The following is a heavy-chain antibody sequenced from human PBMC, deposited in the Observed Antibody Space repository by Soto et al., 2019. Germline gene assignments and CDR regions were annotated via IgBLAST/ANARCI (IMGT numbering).Heavy chain of an antibody. CDR1: GYVFSNYF. J-gene: IGHJ3*01. D-gene: IGHD3-10*01. Sequence: QVQLVQSGAEVREPGASVKVSCKASGYVFSNYFMHWVRQAPGQGLEWMGYINPQSGGSKYEDNFQDRVTMTRDTPKTTVYMELRGLTSDDTAVYYCARDRVRTLEGVDSFDLWGQGTLVTVS. CDR3: ARDRVRTLEGVDSFDL. CDR2: INPQSGGS. V-gene: IGHV1-2*02.